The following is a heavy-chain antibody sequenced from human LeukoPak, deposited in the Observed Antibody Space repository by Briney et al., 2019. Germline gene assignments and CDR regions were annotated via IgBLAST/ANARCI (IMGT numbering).Heavy chain of an antibody. D-gene: IGHD6-19*01. J-gene: IGHJ4*02. CDR2: INPNSGGT. CDR3: ATTAYSSGWFLN. Sequence: ASVKVSCKASGYTFTGYYMHWVRQAPGQGLEWMGWINPNSGGTNYAQKFQGRVTMTRDTSISTAYMELSRLRSDDTAVYYCATTAYSSGWFLNWGQGTLVTVSS. V-gene: IGHV1-2*02. CDR1: GYTFTGYY.